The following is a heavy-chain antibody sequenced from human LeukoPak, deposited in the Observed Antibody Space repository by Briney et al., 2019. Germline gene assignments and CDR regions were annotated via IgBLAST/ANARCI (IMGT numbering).Heavy chain of an antibody. V-gene: IGHV4-30-4*08. CDR1: GGSISSADYY. J-gene: IGHJ3*02. Sequence: PSETLSPTCTVSGGSISSADYYWSWIRQPPGKGLEWIGYIYYSGSTYYGPSLKSRVTISVDTSKNQFSLKLTSVTAADTAVYYCARDRLRLLPAFDIWGQGTMVTVSS. D-gene: IGHD6-19*01. CDR3: ARDRLRLLPAFDI. CDR2: IYYSGST.